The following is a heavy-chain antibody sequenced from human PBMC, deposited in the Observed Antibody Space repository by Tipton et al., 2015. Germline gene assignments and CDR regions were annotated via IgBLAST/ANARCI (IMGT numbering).Heavy chain of an antibody. Sequence: SLRLSCAGSGFSVRSTYMSWVRQAPGKGLEWVSVTSTDGTTIYADSVKGRFSISRDTSRNTLYVQMNNLRVEDTAVYYCARFTYFDLWGRGTLVSVSS. J-gene: IGHJ2*01. CDR2: TSTDGTT. V-gene: IGHV3-53*01. CDR3: ARFTYFDL. CDR1: GFSVRSTY.